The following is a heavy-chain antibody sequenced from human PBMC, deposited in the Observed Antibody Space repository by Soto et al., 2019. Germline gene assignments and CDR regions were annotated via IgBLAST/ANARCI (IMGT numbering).Heavy chain of an antibody. Sequence: EVQLVESGGGLVQPGGSLRLSCAASGFTFSSYWMHWVRQAPGKGLVWVSRINSDGSRTSYADSAKGRFTISRDNAKNTVYLQMNSLRDEDTDVYYCARGDGDYYDGNGYLGRHWGQGTMVTVSS. CDR2: INSDGSRT. J-gene: IGHJ4*02. CDR3: ARGDGDYYDGNGYLGRH. D-gene: IGHD3-22*01. V-gene: IGHV3-74*01. CDR1: GFTFSSYW.